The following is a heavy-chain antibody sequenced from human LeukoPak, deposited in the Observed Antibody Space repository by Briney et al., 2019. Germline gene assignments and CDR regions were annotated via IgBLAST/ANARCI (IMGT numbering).Heavy chain of an antibody. Sequence: GGSLRLSCAASGFTVSSYWMSWVRQAPGKGLEWVSALSATGGSAYYAASAQGRFTTSRDNSKNILYLEMNSLRVDDTAVYYCAKDTAPLGATKEFDHWGQGTLVTVSS. CDR3: AKDTAPLGATKEFDH. CDR1: GFTVSSYW. D-gene: IGHD1-26*01. CDR2: LSATGGSA. V-gene: IGHV3-23*01. J-gene: IGHJ4*02.